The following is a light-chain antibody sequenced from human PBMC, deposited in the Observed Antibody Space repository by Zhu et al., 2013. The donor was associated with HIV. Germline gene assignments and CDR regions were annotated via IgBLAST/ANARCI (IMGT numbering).Light chain of an antibody. J-gene: IGKJ3*01. CDR3: QQYDSSPLVT. CDR1: QSVASN. CDR2: GAS. V-gene: IGKV3-15*01. Sequence: EIVLTQSPVTLSVSPGERVILSCRASQSVASNLAWYQQRPGQAPRLLIYGASTRATGVPARFSGSGSGTEFTLTVSSLQSEDLGVYYCQQYDSSPLVTFGPGTRVDIK.